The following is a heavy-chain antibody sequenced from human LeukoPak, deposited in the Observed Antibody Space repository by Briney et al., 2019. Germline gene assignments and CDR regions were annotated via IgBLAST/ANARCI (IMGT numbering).Heavy chain of an antibody. CDR3: AKVYYGSGSGDAFDI. J-gene: IGHJ3*02. CDR1: GFTFSSYG. V-gene: IGHV3-30*18. Sequence: GRSLRLSCAASGFTFSSYGMHWVRQAPGKGLEWVAVISYDGSNKYYADSVKGRFTISRDNSKNTLYLQMNSLRAEDTVVYYCAKVYYGSGSGDAFDIWGQGTMVTVSS. D-gene: IGHD3-10*01. CDR2: ISYDGSNK.